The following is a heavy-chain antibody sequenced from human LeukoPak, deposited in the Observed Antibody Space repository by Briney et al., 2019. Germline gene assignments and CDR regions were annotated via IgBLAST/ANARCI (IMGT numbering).Heavy chain of an antibody. Sequence: PGGSLRLSCAGSGFTFNTYNMNWVRQAPGKGLEWVSSISSSSSYIYYADSVKGRFTISRDNAKNSLYLQMNSLRAEDTAVYYCARELYDFWSGYYAFDYWGQGTLVTVSS. CDR1: GFTFNTYN. CDR2: ISSSSSYI. J-gene: IGHJ4*02. CDR3: ARELYDFWSGYYAFDY. D-gene: IGHD3-3*01. V-gene: IGHV3-21*01.